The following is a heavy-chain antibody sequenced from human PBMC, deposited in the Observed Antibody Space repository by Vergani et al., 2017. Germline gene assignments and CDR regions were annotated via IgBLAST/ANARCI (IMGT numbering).Heavy chain of an antibody. CDR2: ISGSGGST. CDR1: GFTFSSYA. J-gene: IGHJ6*02. V-gene: IGHV3-23*01. D-gene: IGHD4-11*01. Sequence: EVQLLESGGGLVQPGGSLRLSCAASGFTFSSYAMSWVRQAPGKGLEWVSAISGSGGSTYYADSVKGRFTISRDNSKNTLYLQMNSLRAEDTAVYCCAKFPHPPKGLHYGMDVWGQGTTVTVSS. CDR3: AKFPHPPKGLHYGMDV.